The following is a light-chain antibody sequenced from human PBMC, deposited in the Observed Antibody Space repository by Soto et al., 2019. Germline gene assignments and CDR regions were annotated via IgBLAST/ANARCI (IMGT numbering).Light chain of an antibody. J-gene: IGKJ1*01. CDR2: GAS. CDR1: QSVSSSF. V-gene: IGKV3-20*01. Sequence: EIVLTQSPGTLSLSPGERATLSCRASQSVSSSFLAWYQQKPGQAPRLLIYGASIRATGIPDRFSGSGSGTDFTLTIRRVETEDFAVYYCQQYGSSPWTFGQGTKVESK. CDR3: QQYGSSPWT.